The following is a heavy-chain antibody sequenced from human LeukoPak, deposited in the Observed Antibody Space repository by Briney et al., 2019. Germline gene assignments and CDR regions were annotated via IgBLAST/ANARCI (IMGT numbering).Heavy chain of an antibody. CDR3: AKGQQLRVDYGMDV. V-gene: IGHV3-33*06. CDR2: IWYDGSNK. CDR1: GFTFSSYG. Sequence: GGSLRLSCAASGFTFSSYGMHWVRQAPGKGLEWVTLIWYDGSNKYYADSVKGRFTISRDNSKNTLSLQMNSLRAEDTAVYYCAKGQQLRVDYGMDVWGQGTTVTVSS. J-gene: IGHJ6*02. D-gene: IGHD6-13*01.